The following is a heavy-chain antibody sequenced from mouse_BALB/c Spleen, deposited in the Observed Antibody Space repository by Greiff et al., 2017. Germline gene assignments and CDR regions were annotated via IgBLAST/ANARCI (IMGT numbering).Heavy chain of an antibody. CDR1: GYTFTDYW. D-gene: IGHD2-10*02. V-gene: IGHV1-69*01. Sequence: VQLQQPGAELVMPGASVKMSCKASGYTFTDYWMHWVKQRPGQGLEWIGAIDTSDSYTSYNQKFKGKATLTVDESSSTAYMQLSSLTSEDSAVYYCARKYGNYDAMDYWGQGTSVTVSS. CDR2: IDTSDSYT. CDR3: ARKYGNYDAMDY. J-gene: IGHJ4*01.